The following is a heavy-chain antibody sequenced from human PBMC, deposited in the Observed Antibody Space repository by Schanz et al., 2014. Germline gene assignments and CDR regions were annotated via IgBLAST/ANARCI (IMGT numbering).Heavy chain of an antibody. CDR3: AKDLAAVGVFDY. V-gene: IGHV3-23*04. CDR2: LTGSGTTT. Sequence: EVQLVESGGGLLQPGGSLRLSCAASGFTFGTFWMSWVRQAPGKGLEWVSALTGSGTTTYYADSVKGRFTISRDNSKNTLDLQMNSLRAEDTAIYYCAKDLAAVGVFDYWGQGSLVTVSP. D-gene: IGHD6-13*01. CDR1: GFTFGTFW. J-gene: IGHJ4*02.